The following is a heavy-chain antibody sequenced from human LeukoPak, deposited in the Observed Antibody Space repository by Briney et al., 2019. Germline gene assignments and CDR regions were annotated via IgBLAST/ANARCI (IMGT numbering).Heavy chain of an antibody. Sequence: PSQTLSLTCTVSGGSISSGDYYWSWIRQPPGKGLEWIGYIYYSGSTNYNPSLKSRVTISVDTSKNQFSLKLSSVTAADTAVYYCARTLRYFDFHFDYWGQGTLVTVSS. J-gene: IGHJ4*02. CDR3: ARTLRYFDFHFDY. D-gene: IGHD3-9*01. V-gene: IGHV4-30-4*01. CDR1: GGSISSGDYY. CDR2: IYYSGST.